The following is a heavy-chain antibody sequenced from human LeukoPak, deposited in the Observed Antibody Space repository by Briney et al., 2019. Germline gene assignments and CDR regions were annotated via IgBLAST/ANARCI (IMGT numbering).Heavy chain of an antibody. CDR1: GGSFSGYY. D-gene: IGHD2-15*01. V-gene: IGHV4-34*01. CDR3: ARVLGYCSGGSCLGFDY. J-gene: IGHJ4*02. Sequence: PSETLSLTCAVYGGSFSGYYWSWIRQPPGKGLEWIGEINHSGSTNYNPSLKSRVTISVDTSKNQFSLKLSSVTAADTAVYYCARVLGYCSGGSCLGFDYWGQGTLVTVSS. CDR2: INHSGST.